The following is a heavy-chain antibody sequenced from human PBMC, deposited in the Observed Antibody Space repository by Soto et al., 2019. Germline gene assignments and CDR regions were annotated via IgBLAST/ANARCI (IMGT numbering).Heavy chain of an antibody. CDR3: ARDNGGGHLDY. Sequence: QVQLVQSGAEVKKPGASVKVSCKASGYTFTNYGISWVRQAPGQGLEWMGWISTYNGNTNYAQNFQGRVALTTDTSTRTAYMELRSLTSDDTAVYHCARDNGGGHLDYWGQGTLVTVSS. V-gene: IGHV1-18*01. CDR1: GYTFTNYG. D-gene: IGHD2-21*01. CDR2: ISTYNGNT. J-gene: IGHJ4*02.